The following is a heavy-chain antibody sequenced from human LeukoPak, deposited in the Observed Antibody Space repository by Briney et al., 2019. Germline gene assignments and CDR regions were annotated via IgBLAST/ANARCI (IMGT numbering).Heavy chain of an antibody. CDR1: GFTFSSYW. Sequence: GGSLRHSCAASGFTFSSYWMHWVRQAPGKGLVSVSRINSDGSSTSYADSVKGRFTISRDNAKNTLYLQMNSLRAEDTAVYYCATSYDSSGYYLYWGQGTLVTVSS. D-gene: IGHD3-22*01. J-gene: IGHJ4*02. V-gene: IGHV3-74*01. CDR3: ATSYDSSGYYLY. CDR2: INSDGSST.